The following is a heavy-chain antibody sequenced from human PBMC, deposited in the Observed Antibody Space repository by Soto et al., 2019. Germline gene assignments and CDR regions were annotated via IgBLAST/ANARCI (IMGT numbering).Heavy chain of an antibody. CDR3: ARANYFESSGPFDY. CDR2: IYYSGTT. Sequence: PSETLSLTCAVSGYSISSSNWWGWIRQPPGKGLEWIGYIYYSGTTYYNPSLKSRVTMSVDTSKNQFSLKLTSVTAADTAVYYCARANYFESSGPFDYWGPGTLVTVSS. CDR1: GYSISSSNW. D-gene: IGHD3-22*01. J-gene: IGHJ4*02. V-gene: IGHV4-28*03.